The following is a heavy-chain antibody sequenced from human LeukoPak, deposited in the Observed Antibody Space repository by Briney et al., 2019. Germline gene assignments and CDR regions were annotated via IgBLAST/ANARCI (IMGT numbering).Heavy chain of an antibody. J-gene: IGHJ4*02. CDR1: GGSISGNY. V-gene: IGHV4-59*01. Sequence: SETLSLTCTVSGGSISGNYWSWIRQPPGQGLEWVGYIYYTGATNYNPSLKSRLTLSVDTSKNQFSLKLRSVTAADTAVYYCARLQGDSTAVFDYWGQGTLVTVSS. D-gene: IGHD2-21*01. CDR3: ARLQGDSTAVFDY. CDR2: IYYTGAT.